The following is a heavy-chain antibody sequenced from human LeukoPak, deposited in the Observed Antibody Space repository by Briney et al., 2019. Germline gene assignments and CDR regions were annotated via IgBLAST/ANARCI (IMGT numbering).Heavy chain of an antibody. J-gene: IGHJ5*02. CDR3: TRWRQRFQDWFDP. CDR1: GYTFTGYY. Sequence: GASVKVSCKASGYTFTGYYMHWVRQAPGQGLELMGGIVPVFGTPNYAQKFQGRVTITADKSTSTSYMELSSLTSEDTAVYYCTRWRQRFQDWFDPWGQGTLVTVSS. D-gene: IGHD5-12*01. CDR2: IVPVFGTP. V-gene: IGHV1-69*06.